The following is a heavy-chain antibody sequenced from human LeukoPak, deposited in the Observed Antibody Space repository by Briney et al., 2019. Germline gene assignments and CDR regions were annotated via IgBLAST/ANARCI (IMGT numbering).Heavy chain of an antibody. J-gene: IGHJ4*02. CDR2: IKQDGSEK. D-gene: IGHD1-26*01. CDR1: GFTFSSYW. CDR3: ARDRGSQPFIDY. Sequence: GGSLRLSCAAPGFTFSSYWMSWVRQAPGKGLEWVANIKQDGSEKYYVDSVKGRFTISRDNAKNSLYLQMNSLRAEDTAVYYCARDRGSQPFIDYWGQGTLVTVSS. V-gene: IGHV3-7*03.